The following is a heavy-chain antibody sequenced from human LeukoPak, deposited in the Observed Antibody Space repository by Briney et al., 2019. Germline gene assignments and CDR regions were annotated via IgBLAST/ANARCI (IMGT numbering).Heavy chain of an antibody. D-gene: IGHD6-6*01. CDR2: ISSSGGST. V-gene: IGHV3-23*01. J-gene: IGHJ5*02. CDR1: GFTFSSYA. CDR3: ARGSLSVITAARSFDP. Sequence: PGGSLRLSCAASGFTFSSYAMNWVRQAPGKGLEWVSVISSSGGSTYYADSVKGRFTISRDNSKNTLYLQMNSLRAEDTAVYYCARGSLSVITAARSFDPWGQGTMVTVSS.